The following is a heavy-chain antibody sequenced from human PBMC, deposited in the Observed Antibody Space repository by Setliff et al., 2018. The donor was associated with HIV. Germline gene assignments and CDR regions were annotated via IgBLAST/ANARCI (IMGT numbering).Heavy chain of an antibody. V-gene: IGHV4-4*02. D-gene: IGHD3-22*01. CDR3: ARVPGRDYYDTSGDFDY. Sequence: KTSETLSLTCTVSGGSISHYYWSWVRQPPGKGLEWIGEIFHSGSTNYNPSLKSRVTISVDKSKNQFSLKLSSVTAADTAVYYCARVPGRDYYDTSGDFDYWGLGTLVTVSS. CDR2: IFHSGST. J-gene: IGHJ4*02. CDR1: GGSISHYY.